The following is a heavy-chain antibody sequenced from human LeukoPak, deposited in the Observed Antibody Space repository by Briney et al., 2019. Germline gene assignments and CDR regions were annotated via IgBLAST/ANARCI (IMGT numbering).Heavy chain of an antibody. CDR3: VKVGYCSSTSCYAYFDY. V-gene: IGHV3-64D*06. CDR1: GFTFSSYA. D-gene: IGHD2-2*01. CDR2: ISSNGGST. Sequence: RPGGSLRLSCSASGFTFSSYAMHWVRQAPGKGLEYVSAISSNGGSTYYADSVKGRFTISRDNSKNTLYLQMSSLRAEDTAVYYCVKVGYCSSTSCYAYFDYWGQGTLVTVSS. J-gene: IGHJ4*02.